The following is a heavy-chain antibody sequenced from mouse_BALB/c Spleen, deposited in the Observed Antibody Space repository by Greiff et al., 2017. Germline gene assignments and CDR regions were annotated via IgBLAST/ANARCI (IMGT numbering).Heavy chain of an antibody. CDR1: GFTFSNYW. V-gene: IGHV6-6*02. CDR3: TRPGGNYWYFDV. J-gene: IGHJ1*01. CDR2: IRLKSNNYAT. Sequence: EVKVEESGGGLVQPGGSMKLSCVASGFTFSNYWMNWVRQSPEKGLEWVAEIRLKSNNYATHYAESVKGRFTISRDDSKSSVYLQMNNLRAEDTGIYYCTRPGGNYWYFDVWGAGTTVTVSS. D-gene: IGHD2-1*01.